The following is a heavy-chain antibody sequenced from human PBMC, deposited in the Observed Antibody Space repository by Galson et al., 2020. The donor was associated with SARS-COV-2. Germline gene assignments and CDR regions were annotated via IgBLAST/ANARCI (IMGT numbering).Heavy chain of an antibody. J-gene: IGHJ4*02. Sequence: GGSLRLSCAASGFTFNIHSMYWVRQAPGKGLEWVSSISTSGGLTFYADSVKGRFTISRDNSRNTLYLQMSSLRAEDTALYFCARKCDGDCYSYDYGGQGARVTVAS. CDR1: GFTFNIHS. V-gene: IGHV3-23*01. CDR2: ISTSGGLT. D-gene: IGHD2-21*01. CDR3: ARKCDGDCYSYDY.